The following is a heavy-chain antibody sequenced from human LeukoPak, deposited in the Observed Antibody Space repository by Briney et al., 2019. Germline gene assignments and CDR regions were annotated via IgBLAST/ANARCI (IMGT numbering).Heavy chain of an antibody. CDR1: GFTFEDYP. CDR3: VKDLSYESSGHVLEY. V-gene: IGHV3-43*01. D-gene: IGHD3-22*01. Sequence: GGSLRLSCVASGFTFEDYPMHWVRQAPGKTLEWVSLISWDGTTYYTDSVKGRFTISRDNSKNSLYLQMDTLRSEDTAFYYCVKDLSYESSGHVLEYWGQGTLVTVSS. J-gene: IGHJ4*02. CDR2: ISWDGTT.